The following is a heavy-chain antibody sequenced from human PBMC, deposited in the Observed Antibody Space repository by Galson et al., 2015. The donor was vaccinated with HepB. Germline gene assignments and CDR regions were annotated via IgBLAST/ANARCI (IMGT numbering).Heavy chain of an antibody. CDR3: AKDDGMVAATRSSYYYGMNV. Sequence: SLRLSCAGSGFTFWSNAMSWVRQAPGKGLEWVSTISGGGSSIYYADSVKGRFTISRDNSKNTVYLQMNSLRAEDTAVYFCAKDDGMVAATRSSYYYGMNVWGRGTTVTVSS. J-gene: IGHJ6*02. D-gene: IGHD2-15*01. CDR2: ISGGGSSI. V-gene: IGHV3-23*01. CDR1: GFTFWSNA.